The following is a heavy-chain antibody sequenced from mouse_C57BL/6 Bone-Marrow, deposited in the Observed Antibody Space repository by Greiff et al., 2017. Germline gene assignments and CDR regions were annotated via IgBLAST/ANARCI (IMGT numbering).Heavy chain of an antibody. CDR1: GYTFTSYW. V-gene: IGHV1-52*01. CDR3: ARDRYYYGSSLWYFDV. J-gene: IGHJ1*03. D-gene: IGHD1-1*01. Sequence: VKLQQPGAELVRPGSSVKLSCKASGYTFTSYWMHWVKQRPIQGLEWIGNIDPSDSETHYNQKFKDKATLTVDKSSSTAYMQLSSLTSEDSAVYYCARDRYYYGSSLWYFDVWGTGTTVTVSA. CDR2: IDPSDSET.